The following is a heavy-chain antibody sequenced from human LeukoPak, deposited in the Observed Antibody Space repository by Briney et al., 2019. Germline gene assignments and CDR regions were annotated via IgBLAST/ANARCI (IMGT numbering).Heavy chain of an antibody. CDR3: AKDPGEQQLVPGSWFDP. CDR2: ISYDGSNK. Sequence: PGGSLRLSCAASGFTFSSYGMHWVRQAPGKGLEWVAVISYDGSNKYYADSVKGRFTISRDNSKNTLYLQMNSLRAEDTAVYYCAKDPGEQQLVPGSWFDPWGQGTLVTVSS. D-gene: IGHD6-13*01. V-gene: IGHV3-30*18. J-gene: IGHJ5*02. CDR1: GFTFSSYG.